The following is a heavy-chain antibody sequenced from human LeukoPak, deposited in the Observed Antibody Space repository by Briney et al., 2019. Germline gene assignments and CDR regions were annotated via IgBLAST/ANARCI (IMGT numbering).Heavy chain of an antibody. D-gene: IGHD6-19*01. Sequence: GGSLRLSCAASGFTFDDHGMNWVRQAPGKGLEWVSGINWNGGSTGYGDSVKGRFTISRDNAKNSLYLQMSSLRSEDTALYYCAREFAVADPAFDHWGQGTLVTVSS. CDR3: AREFAVADPAFDH. V-gene: IGHV3-20*04. CDR1: GFTFDDHG. CDR2: INWNGGST. J-gene: IGHJ4*02.